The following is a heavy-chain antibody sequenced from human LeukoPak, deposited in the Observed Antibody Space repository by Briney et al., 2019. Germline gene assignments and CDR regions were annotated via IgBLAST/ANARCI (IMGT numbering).Heavy chain of an antibody. Sequence: PGGSLRLSCAASGFTVSSNYMSWVRQAPGKGLEWVSAISGTGGSTYYADSVKGRLTISRDNSKNTLYLQMNSLRAEDTAVYYCAKEPRQDFWSGYSSHYYYMDVWGKGTTVTVSS. CDR1: GFTVSSNY. CDR2: ISGTGGST. CDR3: AKEPRQDFWSGYSSHYYYMDV. D-gene: IGHD3-3*01. J-gene: IGHJ6*03. V-gene: IGHV3-23*01.